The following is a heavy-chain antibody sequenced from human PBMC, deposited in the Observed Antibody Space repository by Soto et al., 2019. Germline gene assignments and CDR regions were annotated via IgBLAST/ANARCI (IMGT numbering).Heavy chain of an antibody. D-gene: IGHD2-2*01. J-gene: IGHJ6*02. CDR2: ISAYNGNT. CDR3: ARSPARGSHGPDDIGMDV. CDR1: GYIFTNYG. V-gene: IGHV1-18*04. Sequence: QDHLVQSGPEVKKPGASVKVSCKASGYIFTNYGINWVRQAPGQGLEWMGWISAYNGNTNFAQTVQGRLTMTTDTPTATSYMGLRSLTYDDTAVYFCARSPARGSHGPDDIGMDVWGQGTTVTVSS.